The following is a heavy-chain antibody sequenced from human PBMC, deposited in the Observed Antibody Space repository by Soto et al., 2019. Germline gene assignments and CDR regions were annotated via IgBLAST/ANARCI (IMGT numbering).Heavy chain of an antibody. CDR1: GGSFSGHY. J-gene: IGHJ3*02. CDR3: ARGLTTVYLMRRYYAFDI. D-gene: IGHD4-4*01. Sequence: PSETLSLTCAVDGGSFSGHYWSWIRQPPGKGLEWIGEINQFGNTKYNPSLKSRVAISRDTSKIQLSLRLNSVTAADTAVYYCARGLTTVYLMRRYYAFDIWSQGTMVTVSS. V-gene: IGHV4-34*01. CDR2: INQFGNT.